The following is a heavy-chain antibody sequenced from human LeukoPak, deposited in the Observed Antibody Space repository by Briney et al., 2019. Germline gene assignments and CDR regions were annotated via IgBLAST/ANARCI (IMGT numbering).Heavy chain of an antibody. D-gene: IGHD1-26*01. V-gene: IGHV3-74*01. Sequence: SGGSLRLSCAASGFTFNTYWMHWVRQGPGKGLVWVSRIYSDGSRTTYADSVRGRFTISGDNAKNTLYLQMNSLRAEDTAMYYCARGGRGGAFDIWGQGTMVTVSS. CDR2: IYSDGSRT. J-gene: IGHJ3*02. CDR1: GFTFNTYW. CDR3: ARGGRGGAFDI.